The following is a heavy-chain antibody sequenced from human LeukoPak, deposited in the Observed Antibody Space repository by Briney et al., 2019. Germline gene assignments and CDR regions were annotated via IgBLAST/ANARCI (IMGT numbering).Heavy chain of an antibody. Sequence: PGGSLRLSCAASGFTFSSHWMTWVRQAPGKGLEWVANIKQDGSEKHYVDSVKGRFTISRDNAKNSLYLQMNSLRAEDTAVYYCAELGITMIGGVWGKGTTVTVSS. D-gene: IGHD3-10*02. J-gene: IGHJ6*04. V-gene: IGHV3-7*01. CDR1: GFTFSSHW. CDR2: IKQDGSEK. CDR3: AELGITMIGGV.